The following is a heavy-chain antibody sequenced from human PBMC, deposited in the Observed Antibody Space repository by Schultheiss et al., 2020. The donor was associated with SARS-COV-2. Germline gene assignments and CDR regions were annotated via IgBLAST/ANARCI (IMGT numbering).Heavy chain of an antibody. CDR2: ISGSGGST. CDR3: AKEDYVWGSYRYPYNWFDP. Sequence: GGSLRLSCAASGFTFSSYAMSWVRQAPGKGLEWVSAISGSGGSTYYADSVKGRFTISRDNSKNTLYLQMNSLRAKDTAVYYCAKEDYVWGSYRYPYNWFDPWGQGTLVTVSS. D-gene: IGHD3-16*02. CDR1: GFTFSSYA. V-gene: IGHV3-23*01. J-gene: IGHJ5*02.